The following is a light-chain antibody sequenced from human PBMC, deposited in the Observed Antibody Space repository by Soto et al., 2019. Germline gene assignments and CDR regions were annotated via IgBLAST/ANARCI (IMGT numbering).Light chain of an antibody. CDR1: QSITTW. J-gene: IGKJ1*01. CDR3: QHYNSSSEA. Sequence: DIHMTQSPSTLSASVGYRVTITCGASQSITTWLAWYQQRPGKAPKLLIYDVSSLQSGVPSRFSGSGSGTEFTLTISSLQPDDFAAYYCQHYNSSSEAFGQGTKVDIK. V-gene: IGKV1-5*01. CDR2: DVS.